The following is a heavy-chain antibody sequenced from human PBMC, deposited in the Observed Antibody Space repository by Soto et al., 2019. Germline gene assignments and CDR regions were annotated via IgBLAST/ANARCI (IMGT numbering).Heavy chain of an antibody. Sequence: PGGSLRLSCAASGFDASVNYMTWVRQTPVKGLEWVSAINAGGNTFYADSVRGRLTISRDDSKNTLYLQMNSLKVEDTAMYYCVRENYYYGMDVWGQGTAVTVSS. CDR2: INAGGNT. J-gene: IGHJ6*02. CDR3: VRENYYYGMDV. V-gene: IGHV3-66*01. CDR1: GFDASVNY.